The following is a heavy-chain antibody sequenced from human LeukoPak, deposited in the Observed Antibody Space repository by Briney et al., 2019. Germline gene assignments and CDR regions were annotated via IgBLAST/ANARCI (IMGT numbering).Heavy chain of an antibody. V-gene: IGHV3-9*01. Sequence: GGSLRLSCAASGFKFSFYSMNWVRRAPGKGLEWVSGISWNSGSIGYADSVKGRFTSSRDNAKNSLYLQMNSLRAEDTALYYCAKSRLRWLSIAAAGTVPDYWGQGTLVTVSS. CDR3: AKSRLRWLSIAAAGTVPDY. CDR2: ISWNSGSI. D-gene: IGHD6-13*01. J-gene: IGHJ4*02. CDR1: GFKFSFYS.